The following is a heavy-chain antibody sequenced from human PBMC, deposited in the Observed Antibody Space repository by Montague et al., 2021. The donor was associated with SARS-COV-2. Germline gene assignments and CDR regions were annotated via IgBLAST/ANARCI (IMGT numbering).Heavy chain of an antibody. V-gene: IGHV3-30*04. CDR2: LSYDGDNK. CDR3: ARDWGEVGSGWYTGLDY. J-gene: IGHJ4*02. D-gene: IGHD6-19*01. CDR1: GFTFSSYA. Sequence: SLRLSCAAAGFTFSSYAMHWVRQAPGKGLEWVAGLSYDGDNKYYADSMKGRLTISRDNSKNTLYLQMNGLRAEDAAVYYCARDWGEVGSGWYTGLDYWGQGTLVTVSS.